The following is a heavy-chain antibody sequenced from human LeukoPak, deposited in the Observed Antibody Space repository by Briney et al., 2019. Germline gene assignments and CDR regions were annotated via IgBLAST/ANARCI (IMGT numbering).Heavy chain of an antibody. CDR3: AIPLYGEVDASPDY. CDR2: INSDGSST. Sequence: GGSLRLSCAASGFTFSSYWMHWVRQAPGKGLVWVSRINSDGSSTSFADSVKGRFTISRDNAKNTLYLQMNSLRAEDTAVYYCAIPLYGEVDASPDYWGQGTLVTVSS. J-gene: IGHJ4*02. CDR1: GFTFSSYW. D-gene: IGHD4-17*01. V-gene: IGHV3-74*01.